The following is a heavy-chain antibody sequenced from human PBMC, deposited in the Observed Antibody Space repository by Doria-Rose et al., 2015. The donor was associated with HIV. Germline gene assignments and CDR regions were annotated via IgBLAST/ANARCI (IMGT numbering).Heavy chain of an antibody. J-gene: IGHJ4*02. CDR2: IFSDDER. CDR3: ARIKSSRWYHKYYFDF. D-gene: IGHD6-13*01. V-gene: IGHV2-26*01. CDR1: GVSLSSPGMG. Sequence: QESGPVLVKPTETLTLTCTVSGVSLSSPGMGVSWIRQPPGKALEWLANIFSDDERSYKASLKSRLTISRGPYKSQVVLTMTDMDPVDTATYYCARIKSSRWYHKYYFDFWGQGTLVIVSA.